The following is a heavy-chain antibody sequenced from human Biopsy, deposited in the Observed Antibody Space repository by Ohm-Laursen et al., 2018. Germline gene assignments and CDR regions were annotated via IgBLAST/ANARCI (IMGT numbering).Heavy chain of an antibody. CDR3: ARDIMNRIAGLVARSDVFDV. V-gene: IGHV1-2*02. J-gene: IGHJ3*01. Sequence: ASVKVSCKGSGYAVNDYFLHWLRQAPRQGPGWMGGISPNSGGTNYAQKFQGRVTMTTDTSTSTVYLELRRLISDDTAVYYCARDIMNRIAGLVARSDVFDVWGQGTLVTVSS. CDR1: GYAVNDYF. D-gene: IGHD3-16*01. CDR2: ISPNSGGT.